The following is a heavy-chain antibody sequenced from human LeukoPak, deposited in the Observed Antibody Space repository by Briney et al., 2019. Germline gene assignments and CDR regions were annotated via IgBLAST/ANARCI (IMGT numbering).Heavy chain of an antibody. CDR2: VFYDGST. CDR1: GGSISSSNYY. J-gene: IGHJ4*02. V-gene: IGHV4-39*07. CDR3: ARTAGSALRDFDY. Sequence: ASETLSLTCTVSGGSISSSNYYWAWIRQPPGKGLEWIGSVFYDGSTYYNPSLKSRVTISLDTSTDQFYLKLSSVTAADTVVYYCARTAGSALRDFDYWGQGTLVTVSS. D-gene: IGHD2-21*02.